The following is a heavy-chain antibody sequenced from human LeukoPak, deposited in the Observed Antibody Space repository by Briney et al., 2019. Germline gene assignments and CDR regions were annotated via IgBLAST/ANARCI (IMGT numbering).Heavy chain of an antibody. D-gene: IGHD3-10*01. CDR3: ARKGRFGDHSN. J-gene: IGHJ4*02. Sequence: ASVTVSCKASGYIFTTYYMHWVRQAPGQGLEWMGIINPSGGSTSYAQKFQGRVTMTRDMSTSTVYMELSSLRSEDTAVYYCARKGRFGDHSNWGQGTLVTVSS. V-gene: IGHV1-46*01. CDR2: INPSGGST. CDR1: GYIFTTYY.